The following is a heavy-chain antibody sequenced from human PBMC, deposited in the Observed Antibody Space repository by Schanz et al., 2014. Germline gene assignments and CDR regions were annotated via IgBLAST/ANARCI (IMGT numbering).Heavy chain of an antibody. Sequence: QLVESGGDVVQPGGSLRLSCSVSGLTFTSNVIHWVRQAPGKGLEWVAVISYDGSEKYYGDSVTGRFTISRDNSKKTAYLQMNDLRIEDTAMYFCARDRWLRWFGENWGQGTRVTVSS. CDR1: GLTFTSNV. CDR3: ARDRWLRWFGEN. J-gene: IGHJ4*02. CDR2: ISYDGSEK. D-gene: IGHD3-10*01. V-gene: IGHV3-30*03.